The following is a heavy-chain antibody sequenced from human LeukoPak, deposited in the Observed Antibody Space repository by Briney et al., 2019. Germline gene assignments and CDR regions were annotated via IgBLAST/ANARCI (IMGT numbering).Heavy chain of an antibody. V-gene: IGHV4-59*01. CDR2: IYYSGST. J-gene: IGHJ4*02. CDR1: GGSISSYY. CDR3: ARVDRSAGLDH. Sequence: PSETLSLTCTVSGGSISSYYWSWIRQPPGKGLEWIGYIYYSGSTNYNPSLKSRVTISVDTSKNQFSLKLTSVTAADTAVYYCARVDRSAGLDHWGQGTLVTVSS.